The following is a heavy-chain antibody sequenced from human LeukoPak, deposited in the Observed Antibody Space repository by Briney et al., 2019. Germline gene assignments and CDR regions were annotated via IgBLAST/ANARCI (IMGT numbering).Heavy chain of an antibody. CDR1: GYTFTSYD. CDR2: MNPNSGNT. D-gene: IGHD6-13*01. J-gene: IGHJ6*02. Sequence: ASVTVSCKASGYTFTSYDINWVRQAPGQGLEWMGWMNPNSGNTGYAQKFQGRVTMTRNTSISTAYMELSSLRSEDAAVYYCARAAGSSWYYYYYGMDVWGQGTTVTVSS. V-gene: IGHV1-8*01. CDR3: ARAAGSSWYYYYYGMDV.